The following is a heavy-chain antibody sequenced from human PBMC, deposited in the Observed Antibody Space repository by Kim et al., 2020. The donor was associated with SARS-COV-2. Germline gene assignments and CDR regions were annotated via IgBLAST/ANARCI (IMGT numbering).Heavy chain of an antibody. V-gene: IGHV4-34*01. CDR1: GGSFSGYY. J-gene: IGHJ4*02. D-gene: IGHD6-19*01. CDR2: INHSGST. CDR3: ARGREWLVQRHLDY. Sequence: SETLSLTCAVYGGSFSGYYWSWIRQPPGKGLEWIGEINHSGSTNYNPSLKSRVTISVDTSKNQFSLKLSSVTAADTAVYYCARGREWLVQRHLDYWGQGTLVTVSS.